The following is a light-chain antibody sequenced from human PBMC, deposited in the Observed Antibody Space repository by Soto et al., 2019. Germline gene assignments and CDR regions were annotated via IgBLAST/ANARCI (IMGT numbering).Light chain of an antibody. V-gene: IGKV1-5*01. CDR3: QQYNSYSWT. CDR1: QSISSW. CDR2: DAS. J-gene: IGKJ1*01. Sequence: GDRVTITCRASQSISSWLAWYQQKPGKAPKLLIYDASNLESGVPSRFSGSGFGTEFTLTISSLQPDDFATYYCQQYNSYSWTFGQGTKVDIK.